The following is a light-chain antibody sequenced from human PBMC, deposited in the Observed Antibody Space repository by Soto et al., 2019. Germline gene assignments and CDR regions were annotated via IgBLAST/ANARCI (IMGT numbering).Light chain of an antibody. Sequence: EIVMTQSPATLSVSAGDRVTLSCRASQRVGSILAWFKQRPGQAPRLLIYDASTRATGIPARFSGSGSGTAFTLTITSLQSEDFAVYYCQQYINWPRTFGQGTKVEIK. CDR1: QRVGSI. J-gene: IGKJ1*01. CDR3: QQYINWPRT. CDR2: DAS. V-gene: IGKV3-15*01.